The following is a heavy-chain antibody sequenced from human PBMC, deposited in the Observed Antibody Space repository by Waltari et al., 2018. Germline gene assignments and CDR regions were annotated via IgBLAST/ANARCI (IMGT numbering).Heavy chain of an antibody. J-gene: IGHJ4*02. Sequence: EVQLVESGGGLVQPGGSLRLSCAASGFTFTRYWMGGVRQAPGKGMEVVAKINQGGMDKNYVDSVKGRFTISRDNAKNSLYLQMNSLRAEDTAVYYCARTGDDYWGQGTLVTVSS. CDR1: GFTFTRYW. CDR3: ARTGDDY. V-gene: IGHV3-7*03. D-gene: IGHD1-1*01. CDR2: INQGGMDK.